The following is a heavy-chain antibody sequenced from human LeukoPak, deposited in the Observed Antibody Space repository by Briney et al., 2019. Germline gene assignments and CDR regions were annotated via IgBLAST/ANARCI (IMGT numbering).Heavy chain of an antibody. CDR2: IYYSGST. V-gene: IGHV4-59*01. CDR3: ARDTPGGFQH. J-gene: IGHJ1*01. D-gene: IGHD2-15*01. Sequence: SETLSLTCTVSGGSISGYYWSWIRQPPGKGLEWIGYIYYSGSTNYNPSLKSRVTISVDTSKNQFSLKLSSVTAADTAVYCCARDTPGGFQHWGQGTLVTVSS. CDR1: GGSISGYY.